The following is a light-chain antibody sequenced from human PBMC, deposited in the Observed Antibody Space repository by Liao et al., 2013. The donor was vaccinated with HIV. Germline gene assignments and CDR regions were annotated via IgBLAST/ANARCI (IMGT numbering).Light chain of an antibody. J-gene: IGLJ2*01. CDR1: NIGGRS. CDR2: YDN. CDR3: QAWDSSADVV. V-gene: IGLV3-21*01. Sequence: SYLLTQPSSVSVAPGTTATITCGGDNIGGRSVHWYQHKAGQAPHLVISYDNDRPSGIPARFSGSNSGNTATLTISATQPLDEADYFCQAWDSSADVVFGGGTRLTVL.